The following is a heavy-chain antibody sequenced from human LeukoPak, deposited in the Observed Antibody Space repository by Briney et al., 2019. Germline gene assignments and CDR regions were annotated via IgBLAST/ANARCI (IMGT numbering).Heavy chain of an antibody. V-gene: IGHV3-74*03. CDR2: IDEGGSNA. CDR3: IRDEALWRLDY. D-gene: IGHD2-21*01. J-gene: IGHJ4*02. CDR1: GFTFSNHW. Sequence: GGSLRLSCAASGFTFSNHWMHWVRQAPGKGLVWVSRIDEGGSNAMYADSVKGRFSISRDNAKNTVNLQMNSLTAEDTGVYYCIRDEALWRLDYWGQGTLVTVSS.